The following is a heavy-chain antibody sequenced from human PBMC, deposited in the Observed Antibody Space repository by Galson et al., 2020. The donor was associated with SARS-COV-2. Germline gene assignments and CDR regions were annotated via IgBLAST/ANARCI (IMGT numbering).Heavy chain of an antibody. J-gene: IGHJ5*01. CDR1: EGNTHGYV. Sequence: SVKVSCKASEGNTHGYVITWVRQAPGQGLEWLGGVIPMFGSSRSADNFMERVTITADTSTATVYLELSRLTYEDTGVYYCTRQIYCREYPQCSFDSWGQGTLVTVSS. CDR2: VIPMFGSS. D-gene: IGHD2-15*01. V-gene: IGHV1-69*06. CDR3: TRQIYCREYPQCSFDS.